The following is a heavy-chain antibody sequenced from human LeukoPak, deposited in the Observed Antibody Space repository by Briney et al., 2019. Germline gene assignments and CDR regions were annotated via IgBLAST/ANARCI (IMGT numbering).Heavy chain of an antibody. CDR1: GGSFSGYY. Sequence: SETLSLTCAVYGGSFSGYYWSWIRQPPGKGLEWIGEINHSGSTNYNPSLKSRVTISVDTSKNQFSLKLNSVTAAGTAVYYCARIGIAATGGKRRGSVAPHYFDYWGQGTLVTVSS. J-gene: IGHJ4*02. V-gene: IGHV4-34*01. CDR3: ARIGIAATGGKRRGSVAPHYFDY. CDR2: INHSGST. D-gene: IGHD6-13*01.